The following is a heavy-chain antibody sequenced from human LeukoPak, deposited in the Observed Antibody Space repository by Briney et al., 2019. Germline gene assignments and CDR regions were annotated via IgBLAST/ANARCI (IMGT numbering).Heavy chain of an antibody. Sequence: GGSLRLSCAASGFTFSSYSMNWARQAPGKGLEWVSSISSSSSYIYYADSVKGRFTISRDNAKNSLYLQMNSLRAEDTAVYYCARGKPPGTFDYWGQGTLVTVSS. D-gene: IGHD6-13*01. V-gene: IGHV3-21*04. CDR1: GFTFSSYS. CDR2: ISSSSSYI. J-gene: IGHJ4*02. CDR3: ARGKPPGTFDY.